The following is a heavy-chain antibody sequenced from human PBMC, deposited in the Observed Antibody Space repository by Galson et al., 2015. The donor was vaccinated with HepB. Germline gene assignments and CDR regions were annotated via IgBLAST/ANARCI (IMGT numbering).Heavy chain of an antibody. CDR1: GGTFSSYA. CDR3: ARDRSDSSGYYYYYYGMDV. V-gene: IGHV1-69*06. J-gene: IGHJ6*02. Sequence: SVKVSCKASGGTFSSYAISWVRQAPGQGLEWMGGIIPIFGTANYAQKFQGRVTITADKSTSTAYMELSSLRSEDTAVYYCARDRSDSSGYYYYYYGMDVWGQGTTVTVSS. CDR2: IIPIFGTA. D-gene: IGHD3-22*01.